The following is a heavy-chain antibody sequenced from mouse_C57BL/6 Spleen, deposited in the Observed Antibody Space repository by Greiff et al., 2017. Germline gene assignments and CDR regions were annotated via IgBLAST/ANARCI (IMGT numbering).Heavy chain of an antibody. Sequence: VKLMESGAELVRPGASVTLSCKASGYTFTDYEMHWVKQTPVHGLEWIGAIDPETGGTAYNQKFKGKAILTANKSSSTAYMELRSLTSEDSAVYYCTRPWYYGSSYVRYFDVWGTGTTVTVSS. D-gene: IGHD1-1*01. CDR3: TRPWYYGSSYVRYFDV. V-gene: IGHV1-15*01. CDR2: IDPETGGT. J-gene: IGHJ1*03. CDR1: GYTFTDYE.